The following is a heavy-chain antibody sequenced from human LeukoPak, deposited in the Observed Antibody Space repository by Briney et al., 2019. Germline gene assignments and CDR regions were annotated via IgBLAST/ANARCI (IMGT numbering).Heavy chain of an antibody. D-gene: IGHD2-15*01. CDR3: ARGLICSGGSCYYFDC. CDR2: VYTSGGT. J-gene: IGHJ4*02. V-gene: IGHV4-4*07. CDR1: GGSISSYY. Sequence: SETLSLTCTVSGGSISSYYWSWIRRPAGKGLEWIGRVYTSGGTNYNPSLKSRVTMSVDTSKNQFSLKLSSVTAADTAVYYCARGLICSGGSCYYFDCWGQGTLVTVSS.